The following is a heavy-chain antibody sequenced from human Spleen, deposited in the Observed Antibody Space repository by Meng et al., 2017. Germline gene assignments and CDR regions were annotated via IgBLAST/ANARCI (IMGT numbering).Heavy chain of an antibody. V-gene: IGHV4-34*01. CDR1: GGSFRGYY. CDR3: ARGLRPGAAADI. D-gene: IGHD6-13*01. Sequence: QVPLQQWGAGLLKPSETLSLTCAVYGGSFRGYYWSWIRQPPGKGLEWIGEINHSGSTNYNPSLKSRVTISVDTSKNQFSLKLSSVTAADTAVYYCARGLRPGAAADIWGQGTLVTVSS. J-gene: IGHJ4*02. CDR2: INHSGST.